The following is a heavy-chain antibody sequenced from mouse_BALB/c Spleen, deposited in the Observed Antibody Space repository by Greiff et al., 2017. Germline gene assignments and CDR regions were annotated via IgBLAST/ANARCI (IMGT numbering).Heavy chain of an antibody. CDR1: GYTFTDYA. Sequence: QVQLQQSGPELVRPGESVKISCKGSGYTFTDYAMHWVKQSHAKSLEWIGVISIYYDNTNYNQKFKGKATMTVDKSSSTAYLELARLTSEDSAIYYCARRRTGYAMDYWGQGTSVTVSS. CDR3: ARRRTGYAMDY. J-gene: IGHJ4*01. CDR2: ISIYYDNT. V-gene: IGHV1-67*01.